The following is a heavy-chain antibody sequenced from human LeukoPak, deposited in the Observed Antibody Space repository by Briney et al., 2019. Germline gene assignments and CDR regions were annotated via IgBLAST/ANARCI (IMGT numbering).Heavy chain of an antibody. D-gene: IGHD3-22*01. CDR2: IYYSGST. V-gene: IGHV4-59*01. CDR1: GGSISSYY. Sequence: SETLSLTCTVSGGSISSYYWSWIRQPPGKGLEWIGYIYYSGSTNYNPSLMSRVTISVDTSKNQFSLKLSSVTAADTAVYYCARDSSGYYDYFDYWGQGTLVTVSS. J-gene: IGHJ4*02. CDR3: ARDSSGYYDYFDY.